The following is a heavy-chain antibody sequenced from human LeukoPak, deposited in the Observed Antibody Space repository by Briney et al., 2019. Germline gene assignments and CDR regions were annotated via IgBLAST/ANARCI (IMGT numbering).Heavy chain of an antibody. D-gene: IGHD6-13*01. CDR2: ISYDGSNK. V-gene: IGHV3-30*18. Sequence: PGGSLRLSCAASGFSFSSYGMHWVRQAPGKGLEWVAVISYDGSNKNYADSVKGRFTISRDNSKNTLYLQMNSLRPDDTAVYYCAKRGHYSINWYHYFDYWGQGTLVTVSS. CDR3: AKRGHYSINWYHYFDY. J-gene: IGHJ4*02. CDR1: GFSFSSYG.